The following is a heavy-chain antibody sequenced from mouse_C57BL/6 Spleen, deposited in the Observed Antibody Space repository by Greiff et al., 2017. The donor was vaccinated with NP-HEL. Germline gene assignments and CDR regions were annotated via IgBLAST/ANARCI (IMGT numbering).Heavy chain of an antibody. Sequence: EVQGVESGGGLVKPGGSLKLSCAASGFTFSSYAMSWVRQTPEKRLEWVATISDGGSYTYYPDNVKGRFTISRDNAKNNLYLQMSHLKSEDTAMYYCARDLGTIRALYFAMDYWGQETSVTVSS. J-gene: IGHJ4*01. V-gene: IGHV5-4*01. CDR1: GFTFSSYA. CDR2: ISDGGSYT. D-gene: IGHD2-13*01. CDR3: ARDLGTIRALYFAMDY.